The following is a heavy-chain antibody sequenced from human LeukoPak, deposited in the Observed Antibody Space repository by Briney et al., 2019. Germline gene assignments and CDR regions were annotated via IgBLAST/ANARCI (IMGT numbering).Heavy chain of an antibody. CDR2: IYYSGST. Sequence: SETLSLTCSVSGDSISSSYWSWIRQPPGKGLEWIAFIYYSGSTNYNPSLKSRLTISIDTSKNQFSLKLSSVTAADTAVYYCARVGGYGSGSFYYYYYMDVWGKGTTVTISS. CDR3: ARVGGYGSGSFYYYYYMDV. V-gene: IGHV4-59*01. D-gene: IGHD3-10*01. CDR1: GDSISSSY. J-gene: IGHJ6*03.